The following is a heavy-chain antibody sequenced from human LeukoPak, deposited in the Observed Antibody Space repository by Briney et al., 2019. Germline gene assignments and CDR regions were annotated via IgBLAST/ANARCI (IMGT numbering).Heavy chain of an antibody. CDR1: GFTFSSYG. V-gene: IGHV3-33*01. CDR2: IWYDGSNK. Sequence: GGSLRLSCAASGFTFSSYGMHWVRQAPGKGLEWVAVIWYDGSNKYYADSVKGRFTISRDNSKNTLYLQMNSLRAEDTAVYYCARVGTYSSSWCGYLDYYYYGMDVWGQGTTVTVSS. J-gene: IGHJ6*02. D-gene: IGHD6-13*01. CDR3: ARVGTYSSSWCGYLDYYYYGMDV.